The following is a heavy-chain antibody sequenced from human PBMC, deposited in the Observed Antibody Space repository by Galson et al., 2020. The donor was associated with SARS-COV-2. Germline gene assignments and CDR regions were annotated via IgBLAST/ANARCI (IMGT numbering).Heavy chain of an antibody. V-gene: IGHV4-34*01. CDR2: INHSGST. J-gene: IGHJ5*02. D-gene: IGHD4-17*01. Sequence: SETLSLTVAVYGGSFSGYYWSWIRQPPGKGLEWIGEINHSGSTNYNPSLKSRVTISVDTSKNQFSLKLSSVTAADTAVYYCATRTTVTTGVRWFDPWGQGTLVTVSS. CDR3: ATRTTVTTGVRWFDP. CDR1: GGSFSGYY.